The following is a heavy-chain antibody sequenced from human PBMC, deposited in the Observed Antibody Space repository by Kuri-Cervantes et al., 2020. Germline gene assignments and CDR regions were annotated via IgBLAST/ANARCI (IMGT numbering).Heavy chain of an antibody. J-gene: IGHJ4*02. CDR2: ISGSGGST. CDR3: AKDNVVPTAIFDY. Sequence: GESLKISCAASGFTFSSYAMSWVRQAPGKGLEWVSAISGSGGSTYYADSVKGRLTISRDNSKNTLYLQMNSLRAEDTAVYYCAKDNVVPTAIFDYWGQGSLVTVSS. D-gene: IGHD2-2*01. V-gene: IGHV3-23*01. CDR1: GFTFSSYA.